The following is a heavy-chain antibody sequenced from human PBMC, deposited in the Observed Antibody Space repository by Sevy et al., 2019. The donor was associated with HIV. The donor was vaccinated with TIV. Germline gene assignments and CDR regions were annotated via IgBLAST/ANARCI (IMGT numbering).Heavy chain of an antibody. V-gene: IGHV3-9*01. D-gene: IGHD6-13*01. CDR1: NLTFEDYA. CDR3: AKGQQLITQSGSYFYYGMNV. J-gene: IGHJ6*02. CDR2: ISWNGADI. Sequence: GGSLRLSCAASNLTFEDYAMHWVRRAPGKGLEWVSGISWNGADIGFAASLKGRFTISRDNAKSSVYLQINSLTPEDTGVYYCAKGQQLITQSGSYFYYGMNVWGQGTTVTVSS.